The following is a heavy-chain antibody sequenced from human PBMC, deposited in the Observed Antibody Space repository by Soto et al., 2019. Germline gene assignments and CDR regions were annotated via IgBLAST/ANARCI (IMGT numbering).Heavy chain of an antibody. Sequence: VHLQESGPGLVKPSETLSLTCIVSGGSISSYSWTWIRNPAGKGLEWIGRIYTSGSTNYNPSLKSRVTMSVDTSKNQFSLKLSSVTAADTAVYYCARDGYSPAGFDYWGQGTLVTVSS. CDR1: GGSISSYS. D-gene: IGHD2-15*01. CDR3: ARDGYSPAGFDY. V-gene: IGHV4-4*07. CDR2: IYTSGST. J-gene: IGHJ4*02.